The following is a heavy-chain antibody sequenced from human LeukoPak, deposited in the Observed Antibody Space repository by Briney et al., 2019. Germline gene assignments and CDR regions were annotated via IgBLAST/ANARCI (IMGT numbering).Heavy chain of an antibody. CDR3: ARGAYFYGSGINWFDP. V-gene: IGHV4-59*01. J-gene: IGHJ5*02. Sequence: SETLSLTCTVSGGSITNYYWSWIRQPPGKGLEWIGFSYYNGNTNYNPSLKSRVTISVDMSKNQFSLSLRSVTAADTAVYYCARGAYFYGSGINWFDPWGQGTLITVSS. CDR1: GGSITNYY. CDR2: SYYNGNT. D-gene: IGHD3-10*01.